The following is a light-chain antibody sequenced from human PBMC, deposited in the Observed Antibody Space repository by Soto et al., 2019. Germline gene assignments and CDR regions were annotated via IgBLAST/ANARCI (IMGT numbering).Light chain of an antibody. V-gene: IGKV3-20*01. CDR2: GAS. CDR1: QSVSSSY. Sequence: EIVLTQSPGTLSLSPGERATLSCRASQSVSSSYLAWYQQKPGQAPRLLIYGASSRATGIPDRFSGSGSGTDFTLTISRPEPEDFAGYYCQQYCSSPTWTFGQGTKVEIK. CDR3: QQYCSSPTWT. J-gene: IGKJ1*01.